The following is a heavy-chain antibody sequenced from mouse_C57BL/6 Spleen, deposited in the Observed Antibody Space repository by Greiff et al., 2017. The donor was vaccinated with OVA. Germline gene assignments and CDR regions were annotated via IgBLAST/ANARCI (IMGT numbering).Heavy chain of an antibody. J-gene: IGHJ2*01. CDR3: ARGAYDYEYYFDY. V-gene: IGHV1-53*01. CDR2: INPSNGGT. CDR1: GYTFTSYW. D-gene: IGHD2-4*01. Sequence: QVQLQQPGTELVKPGASVKLSCKASGYTFTSYWLHWVKQRPGQGLEWIGNINPSNGGTNYNEKFKSKATLTVDKSSSTAYMQLSSLTSEDSAVYYCARGAYDYEYYFDYWGQGTTLTVSS.